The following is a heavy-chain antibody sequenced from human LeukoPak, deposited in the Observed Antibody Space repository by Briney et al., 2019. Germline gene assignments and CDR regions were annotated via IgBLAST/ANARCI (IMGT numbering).Heavy chain of an antibody. CDR3: ARAQARIVTVSSGWFDP. J-gene: IGHJ5*02. Sequence: SVKVSCKASGGTFSSYAISWVRQAPGQGLEWMGGIIPIFGTANYAQKFQGRVTITTDESTSTAYMELSSLRSEDTAVYYCARAQARIVTVSSGWFDPWGQGTLVTVYS. V-gene: IGHV1-69*05. CDR1: GGTFSSYA. CDR2: IIPIFGTA. D-gene: IGHD4-11*01.